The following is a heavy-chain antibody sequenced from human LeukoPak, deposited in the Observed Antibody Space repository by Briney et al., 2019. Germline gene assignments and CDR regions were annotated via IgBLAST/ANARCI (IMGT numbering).Heavy chain of an antibody. V-gene: IGHV2-5*02. D-gene: IGHD6-13*01. CDR1: GFSLSTSGVG. J-gene: IGHJ4*02. CDR3: AHRRDSSWYFDY. Sequence: SGPALVKPTQTVTLTCTFSGFSLSTSGVGVGWIRQPPEKALEWLALIYWDDDKRYSPSLKSRLTITKDASKNQVVLTMTNMDPVDTATYYCAHRRDSSWYFDYWGQGTLVTVSS. CDR2: IYWDDDK.